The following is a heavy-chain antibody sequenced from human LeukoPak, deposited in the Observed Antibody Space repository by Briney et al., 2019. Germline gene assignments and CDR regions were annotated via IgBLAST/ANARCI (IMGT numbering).Heavy chain of an antibody. CDR2: ISGSGGST. V-gene: IGHV3-23*01. CDR3: AKAVVLMSGYEYYFDY. CDR1: GFTFSSYA. D-gene: IGHD3-3*01. Sequence: GGSLRLSCAASGFTFSSYAMSWVRQAPGKGMEWVSAISGSGGSTYYADSVKGRFTISRDNSKNTLYLQMNSLRAEDTAVYYCAKAVVLMSGYEYYFDYWGQGTLVTVSS. J-gene: IGHJ4*02.